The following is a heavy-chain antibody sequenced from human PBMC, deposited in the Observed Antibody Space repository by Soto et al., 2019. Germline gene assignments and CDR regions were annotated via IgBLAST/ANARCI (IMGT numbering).Heavy chain of an antibody. D-gene: IGHD1-20*01. J-gene: IGHJ6*02. V-gene: IGHV1-2*04. CDR3: ARGGLGITFHGMDV. CDR1: GYTFTGYY. CDR2: IHPNGGGT. Sequence: QVQLVQSGAEVKKPGASVKVSCKASGYTFTGYYMHWVRQAPGQGLAWMGWIHPNGGGTNYAQKFQGWVTMTRDTSISTAYMELSRLRSDDTAVYYCARGGLGITFHGMDVWGQGTTVTVSS.